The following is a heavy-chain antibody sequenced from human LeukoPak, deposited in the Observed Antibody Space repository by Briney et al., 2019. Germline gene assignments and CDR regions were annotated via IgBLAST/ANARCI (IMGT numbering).Heavy chain of an antibody. D-gene: IGHD6-13*01. Sequence: ASVKVTCKASGYTYTSYYIHWVRQAPGQEVEWMGGIIPIFCTANYAQKFQGRVTITADESTSTAYMELSSLRAEDTGVYYCAREGAAAGVNYWGQGTLVTVSS. CDR2: IIPIFCTA. V-gene: IGHV1-69*13. CDR1: GYTYTSYY. CDR3: AREGAAAGVNY. J-gene: IGHJ4*02.